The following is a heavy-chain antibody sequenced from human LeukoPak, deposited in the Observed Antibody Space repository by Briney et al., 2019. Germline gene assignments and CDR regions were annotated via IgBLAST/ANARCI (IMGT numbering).Heavy chain of an antibody. D-gene: IGHD5-12*01. J-gene: IGHJ4*02. V-gene: IGHV1-2*04. CDR3: ARGLKGGYSGYDKYYFDY. Sequence: ASVKVSCKASGYTFTGYYMHWVRQAPGQGLEWMGWINPNSGGTNYAQKFQGWVTMTRDTSISTAYMELSRLRSDDTAVYYCARGLKGGYSGYDKYYFDYWGQGTLVTVS. CDR2: INPNSGGT. CDR1: GYTFTGYY.